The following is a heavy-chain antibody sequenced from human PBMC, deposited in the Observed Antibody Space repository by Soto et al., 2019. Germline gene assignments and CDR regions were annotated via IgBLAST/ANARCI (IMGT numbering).Heavy chain of an antibody. V-gene: IGHV1-3*01. J-gene: IGHJ6*03. CDR1: GYSFSTYA. CDR3: AREPVRNQLPPELDMGV. Sequence: QVHLVQSGAEVKKPGASVKVSCKASGYSFSTYAMNWVRQAPGQGLEWMGWIHGDNGNTKYSQKFQGRVTITRDTSASTFTSYMALSSLRSEDTGVYYCAREPVRNQLPPELDMGVWGEATTVTVSS. CDR2: IHGDNGNT. D-gene: IGHD2-2*01.